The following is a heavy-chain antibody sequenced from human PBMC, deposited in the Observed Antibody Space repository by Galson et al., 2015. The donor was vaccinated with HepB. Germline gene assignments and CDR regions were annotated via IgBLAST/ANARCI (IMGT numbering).Heavy chain of an antibody. D-gene: IGHD4-17*01. Sequence: ETLSLTCTVSGGSISSSSYYWGWIRQPPGKGLEWIGSIYYSGSTYYNPSLKSRVTISVDTSKNQFSLKLSSVTAADTAVYYCARDDTGPTVTTIAYWGQGTLVTVSS. CDR3: ARDDTGPTVTTIAY. J-gene: IGHJ4*02. CDR2: IYYSGST. V-gene: IGHV4-39*07. CDR1: GGSISSSSYY.